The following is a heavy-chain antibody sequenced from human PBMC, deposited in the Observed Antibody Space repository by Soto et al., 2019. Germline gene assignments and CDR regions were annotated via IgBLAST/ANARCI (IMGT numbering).Heavy chain of an antibody. CDR3: ARGVHYDSSGSYYFY. D-gene: IGHD3-22*01. V-gene: IGHV1-69*13. CDR2: IIPLFGTA. Sequence: SVKVSCKASGGTFSTYAIDWVRQAPGQGLEWMGGIIPLFGTAKYAQNFQGRITITADESTNTAYMELRSLRSQDTAVYYCARGVHYDSSGSYYFYWGQGTLVTVYS. CDR1: GGTFSTYA. J-gene: IGHJ4*02.